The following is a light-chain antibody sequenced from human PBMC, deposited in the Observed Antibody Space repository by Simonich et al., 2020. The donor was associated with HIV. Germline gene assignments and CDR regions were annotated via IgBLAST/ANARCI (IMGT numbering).Light chain of an antibody. Sequence: DIQMTQSPSTLSASVGDRVTITCRASQSLGIWLAWYQQKPGKAPNLLIYQASTLQSGVPSRFSGSGSGTDFTLTISSLQPEDFATYYCQQSYSTLVTFGQGTKLEIK. CDR3: QQSYSTLVT. CDR1: QSLGIW. CDR2: QAS. J-gene: IGKJ2*01. V-gene: IGKV1-5*03.